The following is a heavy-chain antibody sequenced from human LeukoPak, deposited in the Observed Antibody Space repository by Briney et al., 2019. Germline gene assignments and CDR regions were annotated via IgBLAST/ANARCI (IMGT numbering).Heavy chain of an antibody. V-gene: IGHV4-59*12. CDR1: GGSISSYY. CDR3: ARDTYYYDSSGYSHTEAFDI. CDR2: IYYSGST. Sequence: SETLSLTCTVSGGSISSYYWSWIRQPPGKGLEWIGHIYYSGSTYYNPSLKSRVTISVDTSKTQFSLKLSSVTDADTAVYYSARDTYYYDSSGYSHTEAFDIWGQGTMVTVSS. J-gene: IGHJ3*02. D-gene: IGHD3-22*01.